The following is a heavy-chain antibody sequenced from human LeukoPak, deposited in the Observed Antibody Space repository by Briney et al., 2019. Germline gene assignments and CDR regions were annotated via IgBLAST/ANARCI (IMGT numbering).Heavy chain of an antibody. J-gene: IGHJ5*02. CDR3: AKDPRGYCSSTSCYQNWFDP. Sequence: GGSLRLSCAASGFTFISYAMSWVRQAPGKGLEWVSAISGSGGSPYSAASVKGRFTMSRDNSKNTLYLPMNSLRAEDTAVYYCAKDPRGYCSSTSCYQNWFDPWGQGTLVTVSS. V-gene: IGHV3-23*01. CDR1: GFTFISYA. CDR2: ISGSGGSP. D-gene: IGHD2-2*01.